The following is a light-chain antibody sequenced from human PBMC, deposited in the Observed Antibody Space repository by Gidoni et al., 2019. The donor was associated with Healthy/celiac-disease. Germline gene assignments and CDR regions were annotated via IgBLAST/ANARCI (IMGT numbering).Light chain of an antibody. Sequence: EIVMPQSPATLSVSPGERATLSCRASQSVSSNLAWYQQKPGQAPRLLIYGASTRATGIPARFSGNGSGTEFTLTISSLQSEDFAVYYCQQYNNWLYTFGQGTKLEIK. CDR1: QSVSSN. J-gene: IGKJ2*01. CDR3: QQYNNWLYT. V-gene: IGKV3-15*01. CDR2: GAS.